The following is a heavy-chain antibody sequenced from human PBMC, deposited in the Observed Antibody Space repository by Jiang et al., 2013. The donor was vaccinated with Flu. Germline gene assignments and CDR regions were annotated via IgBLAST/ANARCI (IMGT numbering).Heavy chain of an antibody. V-gene: IGHV5-51*01. CDR3: ARIEMATIGDWFDP. Sequence: KGLEWMGIIYPGDSDTRYSPSFQGQVTISADKSISTAYLQWSSLKASDTAMYYCARIEMATIGDWFDPWGQGTLVTVSS. CDR2: IYPGDSDT. J-gene: IGHJ5*02. D-gene: IGHD5-24*01.